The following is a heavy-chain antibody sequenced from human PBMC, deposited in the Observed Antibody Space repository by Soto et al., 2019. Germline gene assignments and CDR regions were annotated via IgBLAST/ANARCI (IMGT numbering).Heavy chain of an antibody. CDR2: IYPGDSDT. J-gene: IGHJ4*02. D-gene: IGHD3-3*01. Sequence: GESLKISCKGSGYSFTSYWIGWVRQMPGKGLEWMGIIYPGDSDTRYSPSFQGQVTISADKSISTAYLQWSSLKASDTAMYYCAITKATGLYYDFWSGLDYWGQGTLVTVSS. V-gene: IGHV5-51*01. CDR3: AITKATGLYYDFWSGLDY. CDR1: GYSFTSYW.